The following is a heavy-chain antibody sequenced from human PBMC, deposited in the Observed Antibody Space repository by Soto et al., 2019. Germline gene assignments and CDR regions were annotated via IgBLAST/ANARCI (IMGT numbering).Heavy chain of an antibody. D-gene: IGHD3-16*01. CDR1: GFTFSSYA. CDR2: ISVSGGST. V-gene: IGHV3-23*01. CDR3: ASNTRYDPPDY. Sequence: EVQLLESGGGLVQTGGSLRLSCAASGFTFSSYAMSWVRQAPGKGLAWVSGISVSGGSTYYADSVKVRFTISIANSKNTLYLKMNILRAEDTAVYYFASNTRYDPPDYWGHGTLVT. J-gene: IGHJ4*01.